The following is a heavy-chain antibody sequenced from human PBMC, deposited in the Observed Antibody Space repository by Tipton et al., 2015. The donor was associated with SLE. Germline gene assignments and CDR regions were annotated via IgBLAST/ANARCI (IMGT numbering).Heavy chain of an antibody. CDR2: IDHSRTT. D-gene: IGHD6-25*01. CDR1: GGSIRTTAYS. J-gene: IGHJ5*02. Sequence: TLSLTCTVSGGSIRTTAYSWAWIRQPPGKGLEWIGEIDHSRTTNYNPSLKSRVTISRDTSNNQFSLRLNSVTAADTAVYYCARRRAATGLSSERGWFDPWGQGALVTVSS. V-gene: IGHV4-39*01. CDR3: ARRRAATGLSSERGWFDP.